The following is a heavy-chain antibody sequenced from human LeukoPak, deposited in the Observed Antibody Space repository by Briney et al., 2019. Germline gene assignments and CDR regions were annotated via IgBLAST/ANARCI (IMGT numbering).Heavy chain of an antibody. Sequence: TSETPSLTCTVSGGSISSFYWSWVRQPPGKGLEWIGYIYYSGSTYYNPSLKSRVTISVDTSKNQFSLKLSSVTAADTAVYYCARARWDYYGSGNYYYYGMDVWGQGTTVTVSS. CDR2: IYYSGST. J-gene: IGHJ6*02. CDR1: GGSISSFY. D-gene: IGHD3-10*01. V-gene: IGHV4-59*12. CDR3: ARARWDYYGSGNYYYYGMDV.